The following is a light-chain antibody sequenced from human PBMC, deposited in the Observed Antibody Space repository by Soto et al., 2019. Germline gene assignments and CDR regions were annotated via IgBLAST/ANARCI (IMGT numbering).Light chain of an antibody. V-gene: IGLV1-47*01. CDR1: SSNIGSNY. CDR2: RNN. J-gene: IGLJ3*02. Sequence: QSVLPQPPSASGTPGQRGTISCSGSSSNIGSNYVYWYQQLPGTAPKLLIYRNNQRPSGVPDRFSGSKSGTSASLAISGLRSEDEADYYCAAWDDSLSGWVFGGGTKLTVL. CDR3: AAWDDSLSGWV.